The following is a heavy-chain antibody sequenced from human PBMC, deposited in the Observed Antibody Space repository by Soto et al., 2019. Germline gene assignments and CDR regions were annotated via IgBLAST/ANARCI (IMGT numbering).Heavy chain of an antibody. V-gene: IGHV4-34*01. CDR2: INHSGST. CDR3: ARVLYSSGYYY. CDR1: GGSFSGYY. J-gene: IGHJ4*02. Sequence: SETLSLTCAVYGGSFSGYYWSWIRQPPGKGLEWIGEINHSGSTNYNPSLKSRVTISVGTSKNQFSLKLSSVTAADTAVYYCARVLYSSGYYYWGQGTLVTVSS. D-gene: IGHD3-22*01.